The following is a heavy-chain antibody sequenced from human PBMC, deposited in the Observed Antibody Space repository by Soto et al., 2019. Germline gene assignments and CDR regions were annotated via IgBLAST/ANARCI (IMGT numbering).Heavy chain of an antibody. D-gene: IGHD1-20*01. J-gene: IGHJ4*02. CDR3: ARVPKGDNWNFDY. V-gene: IGHV4-59*01. CDR2: IYYSGST. CDR1: GGSISSYY. Sequence: SETLSLTCTVSGGSISSYYWSWIRQPPGKGLEWIGYIYYSGSTNYNPSLKSRVTISVDTSKNQFSLKLSSVTAADTAVYYCARVPKGDNWNFDYWGQGTLVTVSS.